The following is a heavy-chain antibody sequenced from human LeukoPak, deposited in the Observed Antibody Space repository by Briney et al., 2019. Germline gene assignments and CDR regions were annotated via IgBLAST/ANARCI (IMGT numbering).Heavy chain of an antibody. CDR1: DFTFSSYT. D-gene: IGHD2-2*01. Sequence: GGXXXXSCAXSDFTFSSYTXNWVRQAPGKGVXWVSSISSSSIYIYYADSVKGRFTISRDNAKNSLYLQMNSLRAEDTAVYYCAREDCSSTSCYAASFDYWGQGTLVTVSS. V-gene: IGHV3-21*01. J-gene: IGHJ4*02. CDR3: AREDCSSTSCYAASFDY. CDR2: ISSSSIYI.